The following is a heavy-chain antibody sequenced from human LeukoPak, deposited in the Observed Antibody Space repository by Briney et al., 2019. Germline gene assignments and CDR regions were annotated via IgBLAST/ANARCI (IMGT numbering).Heavy chain of an antibody. CDR1: GFTFSSYW. V-gene: IGHV3-74*01. D-gene: IGHD2-15*01. CDR2: INSDGSST. CDR3: ARDCSGGSCLNWFDP. Sequence: GGSLRLSCAAPGFTFSSYWMHWVRQAPGKGLVWVSRINSDGSSTSYADSVKGRFTISRDNAKNTLYLQMNSLRAEDTAVYYCARDCSGGSCLNWFDPWGQGTLVTVSS. J-gene: IGHJ5*02.